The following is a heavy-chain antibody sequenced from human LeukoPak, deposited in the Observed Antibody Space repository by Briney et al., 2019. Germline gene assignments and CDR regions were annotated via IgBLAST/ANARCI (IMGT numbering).Heavy chain of an antibody. D-gene: IGHD5-18*01. CDR1: GFTFSDYY. J-gene: IGHJ4*02. V-gene: IGHV3-11*04. CDR2: ISSSGSTI. CDR3: AREDKVDTAMEFYFDY. Sequence: PGGSLRLSCAASGFTFSDYYMSWIRQAPGKGLEWVSYISSSGSTIYYADSVKGRFTISRDNAKNSLYLQMNSLRAEDTAVYYCAREDKVDTAMEFYFDYWGQGTLVTVSS.